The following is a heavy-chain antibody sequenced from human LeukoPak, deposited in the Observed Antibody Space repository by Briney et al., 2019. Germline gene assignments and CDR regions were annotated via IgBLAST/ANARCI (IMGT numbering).Heavy chain of an antibody. CDR1: GYTFTGYY. Sequence: ASVKVSCKASGYTFTGYYMHWVRQAPGQGLEWMGWINPNSGGTNYAQKFQGCVTMTRDTSISTAYMELSRLRSDDTAVYYCARRGPGAAYGMDVWGKGTTVTVSS. CDR2: INPNSGGT. D-gene: IGHD3-10*01. V-gene: IGHV1-2*04. CDR3: ARRGPGAAYGMDV. J-gene: IGHJ6*04.